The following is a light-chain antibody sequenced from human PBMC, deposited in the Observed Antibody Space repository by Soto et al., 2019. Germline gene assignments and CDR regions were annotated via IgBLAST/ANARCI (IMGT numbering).Light chain of an antibody. CDR3: QQNYNTPRT. CDR2: AAS. Sequence: DIQMTQSPSSLSASVGDRVTITCRTSQSISTYLNWYQQKPGKAPKLLIYAASSLQSGVPSRFSGSGSGTDFTLIISSLQPEDFATYYCQQNYNTPRTFGQGTKVEIK. V-gene: IGKV1-39*01. J-gene: IGKJ1*01. CDR1: QSISTY.